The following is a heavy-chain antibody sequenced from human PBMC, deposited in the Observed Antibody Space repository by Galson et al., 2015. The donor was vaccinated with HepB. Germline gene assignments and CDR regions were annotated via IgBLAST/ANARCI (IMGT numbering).Heavy chain of an antibody. CDR2: ISSSSSTI. D-gene: IGHD6-13*01. J-gene: IGHJ4*02. Sequence: SLRLSCAASGFTFSSYSMNWVRQAPGKGLEWVSYISSSSSTIYYADSVKGRFTISRDNAKNSLYLQMNSLRAEDTAVYYCARGRLPTGYSSSYHLPPLYYFDYWGQGTLVTVSS. CDR1: GFTFSSYS. V-gene: IGHV3-48*01. CDR3: ARGRLPTGYSSSYHLPPLYYFDY.